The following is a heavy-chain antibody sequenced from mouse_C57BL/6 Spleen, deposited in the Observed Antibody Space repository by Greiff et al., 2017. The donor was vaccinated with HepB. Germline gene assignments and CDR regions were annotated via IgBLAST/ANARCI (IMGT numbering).Heavy chain of an antibody. Sequence: VHLVESGAELMKPGASVKLSCKATGYTFTGYWIEWVKQRPGHGLEWIGEILPGSGSTNYNEKFKGKATFTADTSSNTAYMQLSSLTTEDSAIYYCARERIYYDYDGTNFDYWGQGTTLTVSS. CDR1: GYTFTGYW. CDR3: ARERIYYDYDGTNFDY. J-gene: IGHJ2*01. V-gene: IGHV1-9*01. D-gene: IGHD2-4*01. CDR2: ILPGSGST.